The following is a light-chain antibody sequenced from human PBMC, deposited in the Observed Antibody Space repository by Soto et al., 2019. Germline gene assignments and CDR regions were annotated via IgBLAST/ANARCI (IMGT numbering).Light chain of an antibody. CDR2: DAS. CDR3: QQYNSYSWT. Sequence: DIQMTQAPSTLSGSVGDRVTITCRASQTISSWLAWYQQKPGKAPNLLISDASRLESGVPSRFSGSGSGTEFTLTISSLQPDDFATYYCQQYNSYSWTFGQGTKVDIK. J-gene: IGKJ1*01. V-gene: IGKV1-5*01. CDR1: QTISSW.